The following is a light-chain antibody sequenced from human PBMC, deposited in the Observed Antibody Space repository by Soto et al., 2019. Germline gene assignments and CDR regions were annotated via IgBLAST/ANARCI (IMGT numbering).Light chain of an antibody. CDR2: SAS. V-gene: IGKV1-39*01. CDR1: QSIGNY. J-gene: IGKJ5*01. CDR3: EASYTTPLT. Sequence: DIQMTQSPSSLSASIGDRVTLTCRSSQSIGNYLNWYQQKPGKAPSLLIHSASTLQNGVPSRFSGSGSGTEFTFTISGLQPDDVATYYCEASYTTPLTFGQGTRLE.